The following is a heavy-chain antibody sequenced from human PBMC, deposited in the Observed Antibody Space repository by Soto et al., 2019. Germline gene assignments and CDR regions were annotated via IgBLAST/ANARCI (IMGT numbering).Heavy chain of an antibody. CDR1: GFTFSDYA. CDR3: XXXXXXWLXTSDFNY. V-gene: IGHV3-30*03. J-gene: IGHJ4*02. D-gene: IGHD6-19*01. CDR2: LSHDGRNT. Sequence: VQLVESGGGVVQPGRSLRLSCAASGFTFSDYAMHWVRQAPGKGLEWVAVLSHDGRNTHYADSVKGRFTFSRDSSKXXVXXXXTXXXXEXXXVXXXXXXXXXWLXTSDFNYWGQGALVTVSS.